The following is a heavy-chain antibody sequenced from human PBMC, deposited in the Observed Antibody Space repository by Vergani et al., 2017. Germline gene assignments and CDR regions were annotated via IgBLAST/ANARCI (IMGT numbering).Heavy chain of an antibody. Sequence: QVQLVESGGGVVQPGGSLRLSCVASGFSVSNSGMHWVRQTPGKGLEWVAFIQYDGSDIFYADFVEGRFTISRDNSKNSLYLQMRSLKAEDTAVYYCARVYYDFWRDPRRNYYYYMDVWGKGTTVTVSS. D-gene: IGHD3-3*01. V-gene: IGHV3-30*02. CDR1: GFSVSNSG. CDR3: ARVYYDFWRDPRRNYYYYMDV. CDR2: IQYDGSDI. J-gene: IGHJ6*03.